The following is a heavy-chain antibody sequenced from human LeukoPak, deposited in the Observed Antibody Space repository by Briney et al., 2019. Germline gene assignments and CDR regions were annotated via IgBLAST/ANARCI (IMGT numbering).Heavy chain of an antibody. J-gene: IGHJ4*02. CDR2: IYHSGST. V-gene: IGHV4-30-2*01. Sequence: SETLSLTCTVSGGSISSGGYYWSWIRQPPGKGLEWIGYIYHSGSTYYNPSLKSRVTISVDRSKNQFSLKLSSVTAADTAVYYCARGDRGSGIDYWGQGTLVTVSS. CDR3: ARGDRGSGIDY. CDR1: GGSISSGGYY. D-gene: IGHD6-19*01.